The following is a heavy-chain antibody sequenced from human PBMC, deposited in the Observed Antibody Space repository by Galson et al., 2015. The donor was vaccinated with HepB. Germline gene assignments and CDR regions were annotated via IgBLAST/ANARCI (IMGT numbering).Heavy chain of an antibody. Sequence: SLRLSCAASGFTFDDYAMHWVRQAPGKGLEWVSGISWNSGSIGYADSVKGRFTISRDNAKNSLYLQMNSLRAEDTALYYCAKDQSFLSASSGYPDAFDIWGQGTMVTVSS. CDR1: GFTFDDYA. V-gene: IGHV3-9*01. CDR3: AKDQSFLSASSGYPDAFDI. CDR2: ISWNSGSI. J-gene: IGHJ3*02. D-gene: IGHD3-22*01.